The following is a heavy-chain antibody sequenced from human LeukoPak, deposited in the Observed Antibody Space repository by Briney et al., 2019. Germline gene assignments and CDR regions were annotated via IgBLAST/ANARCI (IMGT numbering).Heavy chain of an antibody. CDR2: IYASGST. CDR1: GGSISNYY. J-gene: IGHJ4*02. CDR3: ARGRPYSASYYDSDY. V-gene: IGHV4-4*07. D-gene: IGHD1-26*01. Sequence: LETLSLTCSVSGGSISNYYWSWIRQPAGKGLEWIGRIYASGSTNHNPSLKSRVTMSVDTSKNQFSLKLSSVTAAGTAMYYCARGRPYSASYYDSDYWGQGTLVTVSS.